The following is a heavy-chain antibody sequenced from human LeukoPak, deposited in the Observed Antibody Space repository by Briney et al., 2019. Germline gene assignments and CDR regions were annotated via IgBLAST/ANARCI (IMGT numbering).Heavy chain of an antibody. CDR1: GYNFSTYD. CDR3: ARVYYSGSGSYYLTDH. J-gene: IGHJ4*02. V-gene: IGHV1-18*01. D-gene: IGHD3-10*01. Sequence: ASVKVSCKTSGYNFSTYDIRWVRQAPGQGLEWMGWISTYNGNTNYVQKLQGRVTMTTDTSTSTAYMELRSLRSDDTAVYCCARVYYSGSGSYYLTDHWGQGTPVTVSS. CDR2: ISTYNGNT.